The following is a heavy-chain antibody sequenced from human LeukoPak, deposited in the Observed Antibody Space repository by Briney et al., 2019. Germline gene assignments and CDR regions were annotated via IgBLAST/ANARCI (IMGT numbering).Heavy chain of an antibody. CDR3: ATLKGWYGEGCFDY. CDR2: IYPDGMP. Sequence: GGSLRLSCAASGVTVSTIYMGWGRRAPGKGVEWVLVIYPDGMPYYADSLKGLFTISNYSSQNTLFLQMNSLRAEDTAVYYCATLKGWYGEGCFDYWGQGTLVTVSS. D-gene: IGHD3-10*01. CDR1: GVTVSTIY. V-gene: IGHV3-53*01. J-gene: IGHJ4*02.